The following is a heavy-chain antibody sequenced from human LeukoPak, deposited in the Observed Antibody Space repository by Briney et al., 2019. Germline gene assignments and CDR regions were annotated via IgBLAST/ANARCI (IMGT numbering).Heavy chain of an antibody. CDR3: ARGYYYDSSGYIA. Sequence: SETLSLTCTVSGGSISSSSYYWGWIRQPPGKGLEWIGSIYYSGSTYYNPSLKSRVTISVDTSKNQFSLKLSSVTAADTAVYYCARGYYYDSSGYIAWGQGTLVTVSS. V-gene: IGHV4-39*07. J-gene: IGHJ1*01. CDR1: GGSISSSSYY. CDR2: IYYSGST. D-gene: IGHD3-22*01.